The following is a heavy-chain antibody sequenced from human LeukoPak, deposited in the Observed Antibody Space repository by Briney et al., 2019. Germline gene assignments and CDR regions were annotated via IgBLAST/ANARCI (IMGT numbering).Heavy chain of an antibody. Sequence: GGSLRLSCAASGFTFSNNYMSWVRQAPGKGLEWVSVIYTAGTTYYAASVKGRFTISRDNSRNTLYLQMNSLRDEDTAVYYCARAPVTYSYCAYLDVWGQGTTVTVSS. V-gene: IGHV3-66*01. CDR3: ARAPVTYSYCAYLDV. CDR2: IYTAGTT. D-gene: IGHD2-15*01. CDR1: GFTFSNNY. J-gene: IGHJ6*01.